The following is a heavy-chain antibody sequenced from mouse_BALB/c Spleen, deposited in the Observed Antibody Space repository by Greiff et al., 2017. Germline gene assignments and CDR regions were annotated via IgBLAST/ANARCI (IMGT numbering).Heavy chain of an antibody. CDR1: GFTFSSYA. V-gene: IGHV5-9-3*01. CDR3: ARRATVVGAMDY. Sequence: EVQRVESGGGLVKPGGSLKLSCAASGFTFSSYAMSWVRQTPEKRLEWVATISSGGSYTYYPDSVKGRFTISRDNAKNTLYLQMSSLRSEDTAMYYCARRATVVGAMDYWGQGTSVTVSS. J-gene: IGHJ4*01. D-gene: IGHD1-1*01. CDR2: ISSGGSYT.